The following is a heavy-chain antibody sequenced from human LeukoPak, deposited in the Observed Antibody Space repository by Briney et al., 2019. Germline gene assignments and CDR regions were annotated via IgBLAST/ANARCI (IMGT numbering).Heavy chain of an antibody. CDR1: GGSISSHY. Sequence: SETLSLTCTVSGGSISSHYWSWIRQPPGKGLEWIGYIYYSGSTNYNPSLKSRVTISVDTSKNQFSLKLSSVTAADTAVYYCAREEAWRGYSYFMDVWGKGTTVTVSS. V-gene: IGHV4-59*11. CDR3: AREEAWRGYSYFMDV. J-gene: IGHJ6*03. CDR2: IYYSGST. D-gene: IGHD5-18*01.